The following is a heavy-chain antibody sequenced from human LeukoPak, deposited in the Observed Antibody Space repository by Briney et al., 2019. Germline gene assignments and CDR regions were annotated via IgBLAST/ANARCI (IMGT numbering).Heavy chain of an antibody. Sequence: GGSLGLSCAASGFTFSSYGMHWVRQAPGKGLEWVAVIWFDGSNKYYADSVKGRFTISRDNSKNTLYLQMNSLRAEDTAVYYCAKEYGSGRYYFDYWGQGTLVTVSS. D-gene: IGHD3-10*01. CDR2: IWFDGSNK. CDR3: AKEYGSGRYYFDY. CDR1: GFTFSSYG. V-gene: IGHV3-33*06. J-gene: IGHJ4*02.